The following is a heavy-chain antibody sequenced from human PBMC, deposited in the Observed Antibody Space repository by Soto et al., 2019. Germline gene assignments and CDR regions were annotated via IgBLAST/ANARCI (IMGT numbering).Heavy chain of an antibody. CDR1: GGTFSSYT. J-gene: IGHJ4*02. CDR2: IIPILGIA. CDR3: ARAYGDYDFDY. Sequence: SVKVSCQASGGTFSSYTISWVRQAPGQGLEWMGRIIPILGIANYAQKFQGRVTITADKSTSTAYMELSSLRSEDTAVYYCARAYGDYDFDYWGQGTLVTVSS. D-gene: IGHD4-17*01. V-gene: IGHV1-69*02.